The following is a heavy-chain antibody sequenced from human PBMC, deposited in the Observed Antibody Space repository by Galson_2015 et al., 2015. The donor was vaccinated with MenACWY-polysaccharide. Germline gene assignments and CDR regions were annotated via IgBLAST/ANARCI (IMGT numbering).Heavy chain of an antibody. CDR1: GFPFSDSW. CDR3: ARARSWSGYFAFEY. J-gene: IGHJ4*02. D-gene: IGHD3-3*01. V-gene: IGHV3-7*01. Sequence: LRLSCAASGFPFSDSWMTWIRQAPGKGLEWVATIKQSGSEKYYVDSVEGRFTVSRDNAKNSLYLQMNSLRAEDTAVYYCARARSWSGYFAFEYWGQGTLVTVSS. CDR2: IKQSGSEK.